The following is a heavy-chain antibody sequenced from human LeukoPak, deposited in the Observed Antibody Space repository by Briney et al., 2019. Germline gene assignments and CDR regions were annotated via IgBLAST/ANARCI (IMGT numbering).Heavy chain of an antibody. CDR3: ARVGGGSDYYYYGMDV. J-gene: IGHJ6*02. CDR1: GFTFSSYG. D-gene: IGHD2-15*01. V-gene: IGHV3-21*01. Sequence: GRSLRLSCAASGFTFSSYGIHWVRQAPGKGLEWVSSISSSSSYIYYADSVKGRFTISRDNAKNSLYLQMNSLRAEDTAVYYCARVGGGSDYYYYGMDVWGQGTTVTVSS. CDR2: ISSSSSYI.